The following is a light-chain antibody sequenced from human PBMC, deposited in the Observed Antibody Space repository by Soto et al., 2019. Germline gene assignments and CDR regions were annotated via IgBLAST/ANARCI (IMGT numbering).Light chain of an antibody. CDR3: QQYNSFYT. Sequence: DIQMTQSPSTLAASVGDRVTITCRASQSIDDWLAWYQQKPGKVPKLLSYKASSLDSGVPSRFRGSGSGTDFNLTISSLQPDDFATYYRQQYNSFYTFGQGTKLDIK. J-gene: IGKJ2*01. V-gene: IGKV1-5*03. CDR1: QSIDDW. CDR2: KAS.